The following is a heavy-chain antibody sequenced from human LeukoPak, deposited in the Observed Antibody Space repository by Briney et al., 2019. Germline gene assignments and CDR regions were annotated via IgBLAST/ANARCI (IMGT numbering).Heavy chain of an antibody. J-gene: IGHJ4*02. D-gene: IGHD3-22*01. CDR3: ARETYYYDSSGHGYFDY. Sequence: ASVKVSCKASGGTFSSYAISWLRQAPRQRLEWMGRIIAIFGTANYAQKFQGRVTITTDESTSTAYMELSSLRSEDTAVYYCARETYYYDSSGHGYFDYWGQGTLVTVSS. V-gene: IGHV1-69*05. CDR1: GGTFSSYA. CDR2: IIAIFGTA.